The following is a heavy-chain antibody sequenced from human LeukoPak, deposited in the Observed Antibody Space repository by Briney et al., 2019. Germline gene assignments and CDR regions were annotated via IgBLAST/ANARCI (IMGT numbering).Heavy chain of an antibody. D-gene: IGHD3-3*01. CDR2: IYYSGST. V-gene: IGHV4-39*01. CDR1: GGSISSSSYY. CDR3: ASSKVIGITIFGANNWFDP. J-gene: IGHJ5*02. Sequence: PSETLSLTCTVSGGSISSSSYYWGWIRQPPGKGLEWIGNIYYSGSTFYNPSLKSRLTISVDTSKNQFSLKLSSVTAADTAVYYCASSKVIGITIFGANNWFDPWGQGTLVTVSS.